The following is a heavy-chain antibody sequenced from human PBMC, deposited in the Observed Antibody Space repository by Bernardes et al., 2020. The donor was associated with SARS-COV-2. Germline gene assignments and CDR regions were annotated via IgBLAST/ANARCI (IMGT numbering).Heavy chain of an antibody. J-gene: IGHJ6*02. CDR1: GFTFSSYG. D-gene: IGHD2-15*01. CDR2: IWYDGSNK. Sequence: GGSLRLSCAASGFTFSSYGMHWVRQAPGKGLEWVAVIWYDGSNKYYADSVKGRFTISRDNSKNTLYLQMNSLRAEDTAVYYCARELLPLYGMDVWGQGTTVTVSS. V-gene: IGHV3-33*01. CDR3: ARELLPLYGMDV.